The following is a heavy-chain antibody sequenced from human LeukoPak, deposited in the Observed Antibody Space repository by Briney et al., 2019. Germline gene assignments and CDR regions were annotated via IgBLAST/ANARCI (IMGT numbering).Heavy chain of an antibody. Sequence: ASVKVSCTASGYTFIGYYMHWVRQAPGQGLEWMGWSNPNSGGTNYAQKFQGRVTMTRDTSISTAYMEMSRLRSDDTAKDYCAMVTAIPYFDYWGQGTLVTVSS. CDR1: GYTFIGYY. D-gene: IGHD2-21*02. CDR3: AMVTAIPYFDY. J-gene: IGHJ4*02. V-gene: IGHV1-2*02. CDR2: SNPNSGGT.